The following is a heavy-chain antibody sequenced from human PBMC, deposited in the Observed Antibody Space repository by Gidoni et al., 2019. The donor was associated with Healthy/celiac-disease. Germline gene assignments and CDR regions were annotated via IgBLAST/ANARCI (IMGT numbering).Heavy chain of an antibody. V-gene: IGHV4-34*01. D-gene: IGHD3-3*01. CDR3: ARAIKSSLEWLSPYNWFDP. Sequence: QVQLQQWGAGLLKPSETLSLTCAVYGGSFSGYYWSWIRQPPGKGLEWIGEINHSGSTNYNPSLKSRVTISVDTSKNQFSLKLSSVTAADTAVYYCARAIKSSLEWLSPYNWFDPWGQGTLVTVSS. CDR1: GGSFSGYY. J-gene: IGHJ5*02. CDR2: INHSGST.